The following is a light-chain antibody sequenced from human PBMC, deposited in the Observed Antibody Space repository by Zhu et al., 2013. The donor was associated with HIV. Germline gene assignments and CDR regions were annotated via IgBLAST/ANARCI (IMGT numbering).Light chain of an antibody. Sequence: QSAPTQPASVSGSPGQSITISCTGTRSDIGSYDYVSWYQQHPGNAPKLLIYEVTNRPSGVSNRFSGFKSGHTASLTISGLLPEDEADYYCNSYSATTTLIFGSGTKVTVL. CDR2: EVT. CDR1: RSDIGSYDY. J-gene: IGLJ1*01. V-gene: IGLV2-14*01. CDR3: NSYSATTTLI.